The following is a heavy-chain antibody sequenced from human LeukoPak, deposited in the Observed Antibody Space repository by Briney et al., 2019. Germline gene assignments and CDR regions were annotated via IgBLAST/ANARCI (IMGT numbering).Heavy chain of an antibody. V-gene: IGHV4-39*01. CDR2: LFYSGST. CDR1: GGSISSSLAF. D-gene: IGHD2-21*01. J-gene: IGHJ3*02. Sequence: SGTLSLTCTVSGGSISSSLAFWGWIRRPPGEGLGWIGTLFYSGSTKYNPSLSSRVNIYAVTSKSQSSLKMTSVTAADTAVYYCAGRAYSVPYAIEIWGQGTMVTVS. CDR3: AGRAYSVPYAIEI.